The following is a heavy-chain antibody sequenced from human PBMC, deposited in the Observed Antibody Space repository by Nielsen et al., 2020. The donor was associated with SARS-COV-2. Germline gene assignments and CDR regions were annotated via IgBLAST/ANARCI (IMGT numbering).Heavy chain of an antibody. Sequence: GESLKISCAASGFTFDDYAMHWVRQAPGKGLEWVAVISYDGSNKYYADSVKGRFTISRDNSKNTLYLQMNSLRAEDTAVYYCAKAAPGGHFDYWGQGTLVTVSS. D-gene: IGHD1-14*01. CDR3: AKAAPGGHFDY. J-gene: IGHJ4*02. V-gene: IGHV3-30-3*01. CDR2: ISYDGSNK. CDR1: GFTFDDYA.